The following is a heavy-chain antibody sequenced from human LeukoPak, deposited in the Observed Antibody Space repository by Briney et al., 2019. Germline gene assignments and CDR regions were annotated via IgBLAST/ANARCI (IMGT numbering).Heavy chain of an antibody. CDR2: ISYDGCDT. J-gene: IGHJ4*02. V-gene: IGHV3-30*04. CDR1: RFTSSNYA. CDR3: ARVNCSSTSCYQFTRAFFDS. D-gene: IGHD2-2*01. Sequence: GGSRRLSCAASRFTSSNYAMHFVRQAPGRRLESLSVISYDGCDTYYADSVKGRFTISRDNSKNTVQLQLTSLRAADTAVYFCARVNCSSTSCYQFTRAFFDSWGQGTLVTVSS.